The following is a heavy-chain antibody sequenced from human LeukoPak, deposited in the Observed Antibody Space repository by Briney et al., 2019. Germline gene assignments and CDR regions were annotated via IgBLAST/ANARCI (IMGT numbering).Heavy chain of an antibody. J-gene: IGHJ4*02. CDR1: GFTFSSLW. CDR2: ISSSSSYI. D-gene: IGHD1-26*01. Sequence: GGSLRLSCAASGFTFSSLWMSWVRQAPGKGLEWVPSISSSSSYIYYADSVKGRFTISRDNAKNSLYLQMNSLRAEDTAVYYCARGEIHSGSYYDYWGQGALVTVSS. V-gene: IGHV3-21*01. CDR3: ARGEIHSGSYYDY.